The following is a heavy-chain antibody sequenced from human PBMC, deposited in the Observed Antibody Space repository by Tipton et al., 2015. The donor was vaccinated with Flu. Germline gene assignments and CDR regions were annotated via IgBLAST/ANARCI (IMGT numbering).Heavy chain of an antibody. CDR1: GFTFSRSA. J-gene: IGHJ6*02. Sequence: SLRLSCAASGFTFSRSAMHWVRQAPGKGLEWVAFIRYDGTNKYYADSVRGRFTISRDNSKNTLYLQMNSLRAEDTAAYYCAKGETFSMDVWGQGTTVTVS. V-gene: IGHV3-30*02. CDR2: IRYDGTNK. CDR3: AKGETFSMDV.